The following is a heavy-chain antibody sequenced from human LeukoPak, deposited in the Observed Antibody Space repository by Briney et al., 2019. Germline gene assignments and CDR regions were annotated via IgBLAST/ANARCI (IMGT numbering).Heavy chain of an antibody. Sequence: SETLSLTCTVSVGSISCLYWTWIRQPPGKGRECIGFLFYRGRARYNPSRQSRVTISVDTSENNFSLKLDSVAAADTAVYYRASLLDNDSSGEPDTFDMWGQGTVVTVSS. CDR3: ASLLDNDSSGEPDTFDM. CDR2: LFYRGRA. CDR1: VGSISCLY. V-gene: IGHV4-59*08. J-gene: IGHJ3*02. D-gene: IGHD3-22*01.